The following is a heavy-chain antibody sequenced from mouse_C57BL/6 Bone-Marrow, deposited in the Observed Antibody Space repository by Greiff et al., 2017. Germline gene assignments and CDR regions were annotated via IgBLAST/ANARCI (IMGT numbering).Heavy chain of an antibody. CDR3: ARGLYDAMDY. CDR1: GFSLSTSGMG. J-gene: IGHJ4*01. Sequence: QVTLKECGPGILQSSQTLSLTCSFSGFSLSTSGMGVSWIRQPSGKGLEWLAHIYWDDDKRYNPSLKSRLTISKDTSRNQVFLKITSVDAADTATYYCARGLYDAMDYWGQGTSVTVSS. CDR2: IYWDDDK. V-gene: IGHV8-12*01.